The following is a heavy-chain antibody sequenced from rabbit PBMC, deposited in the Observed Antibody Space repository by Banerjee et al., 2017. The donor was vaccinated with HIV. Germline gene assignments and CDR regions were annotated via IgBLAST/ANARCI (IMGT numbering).Heavy chain of an antibody. J-gene: IGHJ4*01. CDR3: ARDLAGIIGWNFGL. CDR1: GFDFSSYYM. Sequence: QEQLVESGGGLVTLGGSLKLSCKASGFDFSSYYMSWVRQAPGKGLEWIACIGTSSGITWYASWAKGRFTISKTSSTTVTLQMTSLTAADTATYFCARDLAGIIGWNFGLWGPGTLVTVS. D-gene: IGHD4-1*01. CDR2: IGTSSGIT. V-gene: IGHV1S45*01.